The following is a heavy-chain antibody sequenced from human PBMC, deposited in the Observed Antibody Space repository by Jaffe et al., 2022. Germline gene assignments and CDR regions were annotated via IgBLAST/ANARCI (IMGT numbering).Heavy chain of an antibody. CDR2: IYHSGST. V-gene: IGHV4-4*02. Sequence: QVQLQESGPGLVKPSGTLSLTCAVSGGSISSSNWWSWIRQPPGKGLEWIGEIYHSGSTNYNPSLKSRVTISVDKSKNQFSLKLSSVTAADTAVYYCARKGQTLFSYPGIAVAGTAPFFDYWGQGTLVTVSS. CDR1: GGSISSSNW. CDR3: ARKGQTLFSYPGIAVAGTAPFFDY. D-gene: IGHD6-19*01. J-gene: IGHJ4*02.